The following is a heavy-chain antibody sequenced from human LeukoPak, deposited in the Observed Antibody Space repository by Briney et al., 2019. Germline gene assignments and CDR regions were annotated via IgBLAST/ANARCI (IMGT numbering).Heavy chain of an antibody. CDR2: INAGNGNT. V-gene: IGHV1-3*01. Sequence: ASVKVSCKASGYTFTSYAMHWVRQAPGQRPEWMGWINAGNGNTKYSQKFQGRVTITWDTSASTAYMELSSLRSEDTAVYYCARGGGYSYGLCDYWGQGTLVTVSS. CDR1: GYTFTSYA. D-gene: IGHD5-18*01. CDR3: ARGGGYSYGLCDY. J-gene: IGHJ4*02.